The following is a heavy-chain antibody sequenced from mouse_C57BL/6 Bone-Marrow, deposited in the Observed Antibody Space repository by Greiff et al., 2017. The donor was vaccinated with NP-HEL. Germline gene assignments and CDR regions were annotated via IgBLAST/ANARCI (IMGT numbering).Heavy chain of an antibody. CDR3: ARGGNYWYYFDY. Sequence: QVQLKQSGAELVKPGASVKMSCKASGYTFTTYPIEWVKQNHGKSLEWIGNFHPYNDDTEYNEKFKNKATLTVEKSSSTVYLELSRLTSDDSSVYYCARGGNYWYYFDYWGQGTTHTVSS. CDR1: GYTFTTYP. CDR2: FHPYNDDT. J-gene: IGHJ2*01. V-gene: IGHV1-47*01. D-gene: IGHD2-1*01.